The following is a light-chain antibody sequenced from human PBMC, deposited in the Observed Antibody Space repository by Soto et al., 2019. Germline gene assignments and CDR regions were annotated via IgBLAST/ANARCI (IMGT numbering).Light chain of an antibody. Sequence: DIHMTQSPSTLSASVGDRVTITCRASQSISSWLAWYQQKPGKAPKLLIYKTSILENGVPSRSSGSGSGTEFTLSISSLQPDDFATYYCHQYNSYWTFGQGTKVDIK. CDR1: QSISSW. J-gene: IGKJ1*01. V-gene: IGKV1-5*03. CDR2: KTS. CDR3: HQYNSYWT.